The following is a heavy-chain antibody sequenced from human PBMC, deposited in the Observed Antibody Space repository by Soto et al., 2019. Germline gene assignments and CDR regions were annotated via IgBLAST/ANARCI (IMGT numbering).Heavy chain of an antibody. CDR1: GGSISSGDYY. J-gene: IGHJ4*02. V-gene: IGHV4-30-4*01. CDR2: IYYSGST. Sequence: SETLSLTCTVSGGSISSGDYYWSWIRQPPGKGLEWIGYIYYSGSTYYNPSLKSRVTISVDTSKNQFSLKLSSVTAADTAVYYCAGVNGYSSGWSPLWYDYWGQGTLVTVSS. CDR3: AGVNGYSSGWSPLWYDY. D-gene: IGHD6-19*01.